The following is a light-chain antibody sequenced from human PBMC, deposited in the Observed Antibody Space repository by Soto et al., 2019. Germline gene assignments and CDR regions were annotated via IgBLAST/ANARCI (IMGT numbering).Light chain of an antibody. CDR2: SIS. Sequence: EIVMTQSPATLSVSPGERATLSCRASQSVSNYLAGYQQKPGQAPRLLIYSISTRATGIPARFSGSVSGTDFTLIISSLQSEDFAIYYCLQYKDWPPVTFGQGTRLENK. V-gene: IGKV3-15*01. CDR1: QSVSNY. J-gene: IGKJ5*01. CDR3: LQYKDWPPVT.